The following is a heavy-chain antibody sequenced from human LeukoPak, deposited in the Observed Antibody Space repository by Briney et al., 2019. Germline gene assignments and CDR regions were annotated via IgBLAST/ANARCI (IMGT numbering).Heavy chain of an antibody. V-gene: IGHV3-21*01. CDR3: ARDSSAWGSYYYGMDV. CDR1: GFTFSSYS. J-gene: IGHJ6*02. Sequence: GGSLRLSCAASGFTFSSYSMNWVRQAPGKGLEWVSSISSSSSYIYYADSVKGRFTISRDNAKNSLYLQMNSLRAEDTAVYYCARDSSAWGSYYYGMDVWSQGTTVTVSS. CDR2: ISSSSSYI. D-gene: IGHD3-16*01.